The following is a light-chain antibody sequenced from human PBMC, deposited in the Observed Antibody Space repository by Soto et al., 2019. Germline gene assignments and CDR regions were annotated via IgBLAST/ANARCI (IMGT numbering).Light chain of an antibody. CDR2: GAS. V-gene: IGKV3-15*01. CDR3: QQYNNWPPLT. Sequence: TQSPASLSASPGERATLSCRASQSVSSNLAWYQQKPGQAPRLLIYGASTRATGIPARFSGSGSGTEFTLTISSLQSEDFAVYYCQQYNNWPPLTFGGGTKVEIK. J-gene: IGKJ4*01. CDR1: QSVSSN.